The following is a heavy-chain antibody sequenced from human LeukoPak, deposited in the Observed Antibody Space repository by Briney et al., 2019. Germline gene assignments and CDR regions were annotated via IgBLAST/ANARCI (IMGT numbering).Heavy chain of an antibody. V-gene: IGHV3-21*01. CDR2: ISISSSYI. CDR1: GFTFSTYN. CDR3: ARDPAGYCSGNSCESGWFDP. Sequence: GGSLRLSCVASGFTFSTYNMNWVRQAPGKGLEWVSSISISSSYIYYADSVKGRFTISRDNTKNSLYLQMNSLRAEDTAVYYCARDPAGYCSGNSCESGWFDPLGPGNPGHRLL. J-gene: IGHJ5*02. D-gene: IGHD2-15*01.